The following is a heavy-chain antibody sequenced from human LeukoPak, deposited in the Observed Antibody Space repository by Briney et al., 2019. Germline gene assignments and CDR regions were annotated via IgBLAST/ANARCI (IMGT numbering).Heavy chain of an antibody. Sequence: TGGSLRLSCAASGFTFSSYSMNWVRQAPGKGLEWVAVMSYDGSNRYYADSVKGRFTISRDNSKNTLYLQMSSLRAEDTALYSCARAPRWLLPYFDYWGQGTLVTVSS. D-gene: IGHD5-24*01. V-gene: IGHV3-30*03. CDR1: GFTFSSYS. J-gene: IGHJ4*02. CDR3: ARAPRWLLPYFDY. CDR2: MSYDGSNR.